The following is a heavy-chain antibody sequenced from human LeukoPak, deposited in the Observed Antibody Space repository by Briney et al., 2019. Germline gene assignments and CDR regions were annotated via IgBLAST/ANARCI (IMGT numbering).Heavy chain of an antibody. CDR2: ISRSSNYI. J-gene: IGHJ4*02. CDR3: ARGENNYGYYYFDY. Sequence: GGSLRLSCAASGFSFDDYGMSWVRQAPGKGLEWVSSISRSSNYIYYADSVKGRFTISRDNAKNSLYLQINSLRAEDTSVYYCARGENNYGYYYFDYWGQGTLVTVSS. D-gene: IGHD5-24*01. CDR1: GFSFDDYG. V-gene: IGHV3-21*01.